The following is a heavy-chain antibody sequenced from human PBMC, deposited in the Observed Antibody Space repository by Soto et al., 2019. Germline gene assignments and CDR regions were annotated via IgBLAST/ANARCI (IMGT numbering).Heavy chain of an antibody. Sequence: QVRREQSGAEVKKPGSSVRVSCQASGGALTSYPIHWVRQAPGQGLEWMGVIDPIVDTSNLAENFKTRLTLTADTSTKTVYMDLTSLRSDDTAIYFCSTYPRPYKWTDIWGRGTQLTVSS. CDR3: STYPRPYKWTDI. D-gene: IGHD1-20*01. CDR2: IDPIVDTS. V-gene: IGHV1-69*06. CDR1: GGALTSYP. J-gene: IGHJ4*02.